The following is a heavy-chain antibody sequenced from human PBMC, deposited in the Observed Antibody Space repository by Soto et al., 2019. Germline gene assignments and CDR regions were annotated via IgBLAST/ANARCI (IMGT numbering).Heavy chain of an antibody. Sequence: PGGSLRLSCVASGFAFSSFAMHWVRQAPGKGLEWVAVMSYDGRNKNYADSVKGRVTISRDNSKNTLYLQMNSLRAEDTAVYYCAKVKGIAAGWGMDVWGQGTAVTVSS. D-gene: IGHD6-13*01. V-gene: IGHV3-30*04. CDR2: MSYDGRNK. J-gene: IGHJ6*02. CDR1: GFAFSSFA. CDR3: AKVKGIAAGWGMDV.